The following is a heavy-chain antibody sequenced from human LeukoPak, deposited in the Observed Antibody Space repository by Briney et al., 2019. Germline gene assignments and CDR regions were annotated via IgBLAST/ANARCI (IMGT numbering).Heavy chain of an antibody. CDR1: GFTFSSYA. V-gene: IGHV3-23*01. CDR3: AKDHHPGMRNYFDY. J-gene: IGHJ4*02. Sequence: GGSLRLSCAASGFTFSSYAMSWVCQAPGKGLEWVSAISGSGGSTYYADSVKGRFTISRDNSKNTLYLQMNSLRAEDTAVYYCAKDHHPGMRNYFDYWGQGTLVTVSS. CDR2: ISGSGGST.